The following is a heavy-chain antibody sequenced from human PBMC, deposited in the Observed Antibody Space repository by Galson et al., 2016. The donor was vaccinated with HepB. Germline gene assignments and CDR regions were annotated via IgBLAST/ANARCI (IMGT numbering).Heavy chain of an antibody. CDR3: AREGKGGFDI. CDR1: GFTFSNYW. J-gene: IGHJ4*02. D-gene: IGHD2-15*01. CDR2: IKQDGTQK. V-gene: IGHV3-7*01. Sequence: SLRLSCAASGFTFSNYWMSWVRQAPGEGLEWLVNIKQDGTQKDYVDSVKGRFTISRDNAKNSLYLQMNSLRVEDTAVYYCAREGKGGFDIWGQGTLVTVPS.